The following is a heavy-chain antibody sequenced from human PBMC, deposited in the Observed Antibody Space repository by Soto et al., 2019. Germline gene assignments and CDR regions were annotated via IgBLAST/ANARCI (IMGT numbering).Heavy chain of an antibody. J-gene: IGHJ6*02. CDR1: GGTLSSYV. CDR3: ARAQRIQLWASGMDV. V-gene: IGHV1-69*13. D-gene: IGHD5-18*01. Sequence: SVKVSCKASGGTLSSYVISWVRQAPGQGLEWMGGIIPVFGTVNYAQKFQGRVTITADESTTTAYMELRSLRSEDAAVYYCARAQRIQLWASGMDVWGQGTTVTVSS. CDR2: IIPVFGTV.